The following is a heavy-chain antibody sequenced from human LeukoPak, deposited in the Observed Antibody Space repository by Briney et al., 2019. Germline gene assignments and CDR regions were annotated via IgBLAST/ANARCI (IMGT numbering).Heavy chain of an antibody. CDR2: IKQDGSEK. CDR1: GFTFSSHW. J-gene: IGHJ3*02. CDR3: ARGGALDI. Sequence: GGSLRLSCATSGFTFSSHWMNWVRQAPGKGLEWVASIKQDGSEKYYVDSVKGRFTISRDNAKKSLYLQMNSLRAEDTAVYYCARGGALDIWGQGTMVTVSS. V-gene: IGHV3-7*01.